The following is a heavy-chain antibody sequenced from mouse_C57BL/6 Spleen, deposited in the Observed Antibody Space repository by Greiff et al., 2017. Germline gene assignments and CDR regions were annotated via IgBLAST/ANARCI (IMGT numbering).Heavy chain of an antibody. CDR2: ISYDGSN. Sequence: EVQLQQSGPGLVKPSQSLSLTCSVTGYSITSGYYWNWIRQFPGNKLEWMGYISYDGSNNYNPSLKNRISITRDTSKNQFFLKLNSVTTEDTATYYCARATEGHFDYWGQGTTLTVSS. CDR1: GYSITSGYY. D-gene: IGHD1-1*01. V-gene: IGHV3-6*01. CDR3: ARATEGHFDY. J-gene: IGHJ2*01.